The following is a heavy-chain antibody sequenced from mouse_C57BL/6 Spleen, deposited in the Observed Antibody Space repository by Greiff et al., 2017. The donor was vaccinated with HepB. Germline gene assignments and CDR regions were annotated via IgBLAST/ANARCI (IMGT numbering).Heavy chain of an antibody. CDR1: GYTFTDYN. D-gene: IGHD1-1*01. V-gene: IGHV1-22*01. CDR2: INPNNGGT. Sequence: VQLQQSGPELVKPGASVKMSCKASGYTFTDYNMHWVKQSHGKSLEWIGYINPNNGGTSYNQKFKGKATLTVNKSSSTAYMELRSLTSEDSAVYYCARTYYGSRMAMDYWGQGTSVTVSS. J-gene: IGHJ4*01. CDR3: ARTYYGSRMAMDY.